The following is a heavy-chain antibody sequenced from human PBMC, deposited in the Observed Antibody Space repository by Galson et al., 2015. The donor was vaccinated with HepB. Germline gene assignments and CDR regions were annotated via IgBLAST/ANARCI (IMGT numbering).Heavy chain of an antibody. CDR1: GYTFTSYA. J-gene: IGHJ4*02. CDR3: ASGSGWPRASYFDY. Sequence: CTASGYTFTSYAMHWVRQAPGQRLEWMGWINAGNGNTKYSQKFQGRVTITRDTSASTAYMELSSLRSEDTAVYYCASGSGWPRASYFDYWGQGTLVTVSS. CDR2: INAGNGNT. D-gene: IGHD6-19*01. V-gene: IGHV1-3*01.